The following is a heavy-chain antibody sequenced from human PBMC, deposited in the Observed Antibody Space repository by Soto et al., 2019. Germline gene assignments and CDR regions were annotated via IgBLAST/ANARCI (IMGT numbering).Heavy chain of an antibody. J-gene: IGHJ4*02. CDR3: AKSTAAGPLFFDY. CDR2: INAGNGNT. CDR1: GYTFTSYA. V-gene: IGHV1-3*01. D-gene: IGHD6-13*01. Sequence: GASVRVSCKASGYTFTSYAMHWVRQAPGQRLEWMGWINAGNGNTKYSQKFQGRVTITRDTSASTAYMELSSLRSEDTAVYYCAKSTAAGPLFFDYWGQGTLVTVSS.